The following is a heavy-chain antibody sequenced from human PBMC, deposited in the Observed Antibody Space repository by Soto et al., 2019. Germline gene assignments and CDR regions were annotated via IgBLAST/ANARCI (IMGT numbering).Heavy chain of an antibody. CDR3: ATHSWDH. Sequence: EVQVSESGGGLVQPGGSLRLSCAASGLRFSKADMSWVRQAPGKGLEWVSAITGSGVNTYYADSVKGRFTVSRDNSKNTLFLQMNSLRVEDTAIYYCATHSWDHWGQGTLVTVSS. V-gene: IGHV3-23*01. J-gene: IGHJ4*02. CDR1: GLRFSKAD. CDR2: ITGSGVNT.